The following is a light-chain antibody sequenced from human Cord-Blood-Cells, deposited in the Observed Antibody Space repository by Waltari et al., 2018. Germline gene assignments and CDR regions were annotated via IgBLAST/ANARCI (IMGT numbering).Light chain of an antibody. J-gene: IGLJ1*01. CDR1: ALPKKY. CDR3: YSTDSSGNHYV. Sequence: SYELTQPPSVSVSPGQTARITCPGDALPKKYAYCYQQKSGQAPVLVIYEDSKRPSGIPERVSGSSSGTMATLTISGAQVEDEADYYCYSTDSSGNHYVFGTGTKVTVL. V-gene: IGLV3-10*01. CDR2: EDS.